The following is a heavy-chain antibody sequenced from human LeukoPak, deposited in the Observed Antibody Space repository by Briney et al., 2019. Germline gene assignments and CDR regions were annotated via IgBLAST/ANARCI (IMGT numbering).Heavy chain of an antibody. CDR2: ILPGNSDT. V-gene: IGHV5-51*01. Sequence: PGESLKISCKGSGYRFSNYWICWVRQMPGKGLEWVGIILPGNSDTRYSPSFQGQVTMSADKSISTAYLQWSSLKAADTAMYYCARQYYDILTDPNYFDSWGQGTLVTVSS. J-gene: IGHJ4*02. CDR3: ARQYYDILTDPNYFDS. D-gene: IGHD3-9*01. CDR1: GYRFSNYW.